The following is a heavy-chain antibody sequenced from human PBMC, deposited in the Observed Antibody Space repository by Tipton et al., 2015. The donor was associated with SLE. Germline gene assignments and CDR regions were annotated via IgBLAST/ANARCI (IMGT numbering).Heavy chain of an antibody. CDR3: ATVTIFGVGENY. Sequence: SLRLSCAASGFTFSSYAMSWVRQAPGKGLEWVSAISGSGGSTYYADSVKGRFTISRDNSKNTLYLQMNSLRAEDTAVYYCATVTIFGVGENYWGQGTLVTVSS. V-gene: IGHV3-23*01. CDR2: ISGSGGST. CDR1: GFTFSSYA. D-gene: IGHD3-3*01. J-gene: IGHJ4*02.